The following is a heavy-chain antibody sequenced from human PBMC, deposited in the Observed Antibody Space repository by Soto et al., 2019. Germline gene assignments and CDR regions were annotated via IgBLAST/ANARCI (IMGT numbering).Heavy chain of an antibody. CDR1: GFTFTLYS. Sequence: GGSLRLSCAASGFTFTLYSMNWVRQAPGKGLEWVSYIRGTTHYADSVKGRFTISRDNARSSLYLQMNSLRADDTAVYYCLPIAVAGHHDNWFDPWGEGTLVTXSS. V-gene: IGHV3-48*01. CDR3: LPIAVAGHHDNWFDP. J-gene: IGHJ5*02. CDR2: IRGTT. D-gene: IGHD6-19*01.